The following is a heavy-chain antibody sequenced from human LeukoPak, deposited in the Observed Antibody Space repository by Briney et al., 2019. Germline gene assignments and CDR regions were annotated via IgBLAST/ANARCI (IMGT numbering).Heavy chain of an antibody. Sequence: PSQTLSLTCTVSGGSISSSSYYWGWIRQPPGKGLEWIGSIYYSGSTYYNPPLKSRVTISVDTSKNQFSLKLSSVTAADTAVYYCARDLWGYCSGGSCPGGNWFDPWGQGTLVTVSS. CDR1: GGSISSSSYY. V-gene: IGHV4-39*07. CDR3: ARDLWGYCSGGSCPGGNWFDP. CDR2: IYYSGST. J-gene: IGHJ5*02. D-gene: IGHD2-15*01.